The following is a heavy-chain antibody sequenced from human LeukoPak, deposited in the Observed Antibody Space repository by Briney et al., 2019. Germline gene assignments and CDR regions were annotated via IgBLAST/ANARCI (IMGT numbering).Heavy chain of an antibody. CDR2: IWYDGSQT. J-gene: IGHJ4*02. D-gene: IGHD5-18*01. Sequence: GGSLRLSCAASGFIFIGYGMHWFRQAPDKGLEWVATIWYDGSQTYSADSVKGRFTISRDNSKNTVYLHMNSLRAEDAAVYYCAKDRRGFSYGYWGFDYWGQGALVTVSS. V-gene: IGHV3-33*06. CDR3: AKDRRGFSYGYWGFDY. CDR1: GFIFIGYG.